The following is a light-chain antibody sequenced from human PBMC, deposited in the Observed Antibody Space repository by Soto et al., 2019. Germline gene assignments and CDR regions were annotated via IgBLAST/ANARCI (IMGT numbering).Light chain of an antibody. CDR3: SSYTISSTLVV. V-gene: IGLV2-14*01. Sequence: QSALTQPASVSGSPGQSITISCTGTSSDVGGYNYVSWYQKHPGKAPKVMIYEVSHRPSGVSDRFSGSKSGNTASLTISGLQAEVEADYYCSSYTISSTLVVFGGGTKLTVL. CDR1: SSDVGGYNY. J-gene: IGLJ2*01. CDR2: EVS.